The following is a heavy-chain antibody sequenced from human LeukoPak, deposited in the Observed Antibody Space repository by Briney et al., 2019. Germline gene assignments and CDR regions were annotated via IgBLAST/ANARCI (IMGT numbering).Heavy chain of an antibody. CDR1: GGTFSSYP. V-gene: IGHV7-4-1*02. CDR3: ARDQDRGYDFSFDY. CDR2: INTSTGDP. Sequence: ASVKVSCKASGGTFSSYPFTWVRQAPGQGLEWMGWINTSTGDPTYAQGFTGRFVFSLDTSVNTAYLQISSLKAEDTAVYYCARDQDRGYDFSFDYWGQGSLVTVSS. J-gene: IGHJ4*02. D-gene: IGHD5-12*01.